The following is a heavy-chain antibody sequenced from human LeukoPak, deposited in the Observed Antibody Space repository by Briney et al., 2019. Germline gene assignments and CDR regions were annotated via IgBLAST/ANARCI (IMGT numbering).Heavy chain of an antibody. J-gene: IGHJ4*02. CDR3: ARDAFSSSSSSFPLDY. Sequence: GGSLRLSCAASGFTFSSYAMSWVRQAPGKGLEWVSAISGSGGSTYYADSVKGRFTISRDNSKNTLYLQMNSLRAEDTAVYNCARDAFSSSSSSFPLDYWGQGTLVTVSS. V-gene: IGHV3-23*01. CDR1: GFTFSSYA. CDR2: ISGSGGST. D-gene: IGHD6-6*01.